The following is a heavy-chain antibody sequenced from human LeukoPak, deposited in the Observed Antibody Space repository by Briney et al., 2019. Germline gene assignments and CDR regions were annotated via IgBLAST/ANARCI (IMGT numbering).Heavy chain of an antibody. V-gene: IGHV3-9*01. Sequence: PGRSLRLFCVGSGFAFHNYAMHWVRRPPGKGLEWVSAINWNSDTKAYADSVKGRFTISRDRARNSLYLQMDSLRPEDTALYYCAKDTGGNGAYFYAMDVWGQGASVTVSS. CDR3: AKDTGGNGAYFYAMDV. CDR1: GFAFHNYA. D-gene: IGHD4-23*01. CDR2: INWNSDTK. J-gene: IGHJ6*02.